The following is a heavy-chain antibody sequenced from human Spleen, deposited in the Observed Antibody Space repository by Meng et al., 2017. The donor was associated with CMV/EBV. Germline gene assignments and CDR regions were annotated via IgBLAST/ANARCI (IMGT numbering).Heavy chain of an antibody. CDR3: AFTHYDFWSGFHH. CDR1: GFSRNNNRVG. J-gene: IGHJ1*01. CDR2: IYWNDEK. Sequence: FSGFSRNNNRVGVGWIRQPPGKALEWLALIYWNDEKLYGPSLSGRLSITKDTSKNQVVLTATYMDPVDTGTYYCAFTHYDFWSGFHHWGRGVLVTVSS. D-gene: IGHD3-3*01. V-gene: IGHV2-5*01.